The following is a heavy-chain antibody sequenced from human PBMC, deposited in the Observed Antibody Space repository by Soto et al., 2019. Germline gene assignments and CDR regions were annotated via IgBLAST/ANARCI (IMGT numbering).Heavy chain of an antibody. V-gene: IGHV4-39*01. CDR1: GGSISSSSYY. Sequence: SETLSLTCTVSGGSISSSSYYWGWIRQPPGKGLEWIGSIYYSGSTYYNPSLKSRVTISVDTSKNQFSLKLSPVTAADTAVYYCASSFYDLYAFDILGQGTMVTGSS. CDR3: ASSFYDLYAFDI. CDR2: IYYSGST. D-gene: IGHD3-3*01. J-gene: IGHJ3*02.